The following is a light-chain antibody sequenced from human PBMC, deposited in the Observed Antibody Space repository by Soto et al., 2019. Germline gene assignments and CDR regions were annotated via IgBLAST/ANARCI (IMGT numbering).Light chain of an antibody. J-gene: IGKJ5*01. V-gene: IGKV3-15*01. Sequence: EIVMTQSPATLSVSPGERATLSCRASQSVKINLAWYQQKPGQAPRLLIYGAFTRPTGIPARFSGSGSGTEFTLTISNLQSEDFAVYYCQQYNNWPPITFGQGTRVEIK. CDR1: QSVKIN. CDR3: QQYNNWPPIT. CDR2: GAF.